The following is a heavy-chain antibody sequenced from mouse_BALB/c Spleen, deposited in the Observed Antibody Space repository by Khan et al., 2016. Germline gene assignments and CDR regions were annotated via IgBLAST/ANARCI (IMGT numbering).Heavy chain of an antibody. J-gene: IGHJ1*01. D-gene: IGHD1-1*02. CDR3: ATYGGWYFDV. Sequence: EVKLLESGPSLVKPSQTLSLTCSVTGDSITSGYWNWIRKFPGNKLEYMGYISYSGSTYYSPSLKSRISITRDTSQSQYYLQLNSVTTEDTATYYCATYGGWYFDVWGAGTTVTVSS. CDR1: GDSITSGY. V-gene: IGHV3-8*02. CDR2: ISYSGST.